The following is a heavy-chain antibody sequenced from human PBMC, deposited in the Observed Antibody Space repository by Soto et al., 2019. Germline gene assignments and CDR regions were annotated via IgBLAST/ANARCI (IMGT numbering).Heavy chain of an antibody. D-gene: IGHD3-3*01. CDR1: GFTFSSYA. V-gene: IGHV3-23*01. Sequence: GGSLRLSCSASGFTFSSYAMTWVRQAPGKGLEWVSIISSSGDGTYYADSVKGRFTISRDNSRNTLILQMHSLRADDTAVYYCAKNDDFWSWGMEVWGQGTSVTVSS. CDR2: ISSSGDGT. J-gene: IGHJ6*02. CDR3: AKNDDFWSWGMEV.